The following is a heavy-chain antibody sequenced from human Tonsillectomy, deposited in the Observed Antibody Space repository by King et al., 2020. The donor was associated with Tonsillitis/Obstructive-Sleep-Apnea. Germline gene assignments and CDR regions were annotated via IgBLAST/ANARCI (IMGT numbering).Heavy chain of an antibody. CDR1: GFTFDDYA. J-gene: IGHJ6*03. CDR3: AKDKNDFWSAYSYYYYMDV. Sequence: QLVQSGGGVVQPGGSLRLSCAASGFTFDDYAMHWVRQAPGKGLEWVSLISGDGSSTYYADSVKGRFTISRDNSKNSLYLQMNSLRTEDTALYYCAKDKNDFWSAYSYYYYMDVWGKGTTVTVSS. D-gene: IGHD3-3*01. CDR2: ISGDGSST. V-gene: IGHV3-43*02.